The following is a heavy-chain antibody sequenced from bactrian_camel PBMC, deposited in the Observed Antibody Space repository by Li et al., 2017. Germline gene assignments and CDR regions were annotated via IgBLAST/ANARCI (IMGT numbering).Heavy chain of an antibody. CDR1: GITTTRYC. J-gene: IGHJ4*01. CDR2: LYTGSGHT. Sequence: HVQLVESGGDSVQAGGSLRLACLTSGITTTRYCMAWLRQGTGKRREMVAGLYTGSGHTVYADSVKGRFTISQDKAKNTLYLQMNNLRPEDTAMYYCAADTSAGCYGDIERLSAHIGQGTQVTVSS. V-gene: IGHV3S1*01. D-gene: IGHD3*01.